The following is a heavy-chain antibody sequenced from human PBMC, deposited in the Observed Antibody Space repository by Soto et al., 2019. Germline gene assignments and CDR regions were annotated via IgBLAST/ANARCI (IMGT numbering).Heavy chain of an antibody. V-gene: IGHV3-7*03. CDR1: GFSFGTYW. CDR2: IKQDGSER. Sequence: SLRLSCAVSGFSFGTYWMSWVRQAPGKGLEWLASIKQDGSERYYLDSVKGRFTISRDNAKDSLSLQMNSLRGEDAAFYYCARDVGPITIFGEALSGYFDFWGQGTLVTVSS. CDR3: ARDVGPITIFGEALSGYFDF. D-gene: IGHD3-3*01. J-gene: IGHJ4*02.